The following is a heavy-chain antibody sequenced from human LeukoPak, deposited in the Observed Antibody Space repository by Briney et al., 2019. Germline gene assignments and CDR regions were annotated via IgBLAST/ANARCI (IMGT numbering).Heavy chain of an antibody. CDR1: GFTFSSYA. CDR2: ISYDGSNK. Sequence: GGSLRLSCAASGFTFSSYAMHWVRQAPGKGLEWVAVISYDGSNKYYADSVKGRFTISRDNSKNTLYLQMNSLRAEGTAVYYCAKGGVPVVSPAVNWGQGTLVTVSS. J-gene: IGHJ4*02. V-gene: IGHV3-30-3*01. D-gene: IGHD2-2*01. CDR3: AKGGVPVVSPAVN.